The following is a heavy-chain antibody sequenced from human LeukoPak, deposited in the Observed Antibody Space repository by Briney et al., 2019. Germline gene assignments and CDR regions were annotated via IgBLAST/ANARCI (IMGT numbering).Heavy chain of an antibody. CDR2: IIPIFGTA. V-gene: IGHV1-69*13. Sequence: ASVKVSCKASGGTFSSYAISWVRQAPGQGLEWMGGIIPIFGTANYAQKFQGRVTITADESTSTAYMELSSLRSEDTAVYYCASANSNYNYYYYMDVWGKGTTVTVSS. D-gene: IGHD4-11*01. CDR1: GGTFSSYA. J-gene: IGHJ6*03. CDR3: ASANSNYNYYYYMDV.